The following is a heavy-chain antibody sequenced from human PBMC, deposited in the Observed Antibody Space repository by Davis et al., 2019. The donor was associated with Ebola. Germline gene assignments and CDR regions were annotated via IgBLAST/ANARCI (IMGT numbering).Heavy chain of an antibody. D-gene: IGHD2-21*02. CDR2: LGLSADT. V-gene: IGHV3-23*01. CDR1: GFVFSSYV. J-gene: IGHJ4*02. Sequence: GESLKISCAASGFVFSSYVMSWVRRAPGKGLEWVSTLGLSADTYYADSVKGRFTISRDNSKNTLYLQMNSLRVEDTATYYCAKGGEAYCGGDCYDYFDYWGQGTLVTVSS. CDR3: AKGGEAYCGGDCYDYFDY.